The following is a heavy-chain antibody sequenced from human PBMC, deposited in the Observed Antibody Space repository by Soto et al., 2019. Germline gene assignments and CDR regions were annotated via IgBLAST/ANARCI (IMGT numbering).Heavy chain of an antibody. Sequence: GGSLRLSCAASGFTFSSYAMSWVRQAPGKGLEWVSAISGSGGSTYYADSVKGRFTISRDNSKNTLYLQMNSLRAEDTAVYYCAKDRNVRVAATTTFDYWGQGTLVNVSS. CDR1: GFTFSSYA. V-gene: IGHV3-23*01. CDR3: AKDRNVRVAATTTFDY. CDR2: ISGSGGST. D-gene: IGHD2-15*01. J-gene: IGHJ4*02.